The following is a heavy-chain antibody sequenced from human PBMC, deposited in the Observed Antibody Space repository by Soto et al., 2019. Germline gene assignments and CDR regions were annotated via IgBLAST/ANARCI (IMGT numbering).Heavy chain of an antibody. Sequence: QITLKESGPPLVKPTQTLTLTCTFSGFSLSTSGVGVGWIRQPPGKALEWLALIYWDDDKRYSPSLKSRLTITKDTAKNQVVLTMTNMDPVDTATYYCAHSTTGTTGANWFDPWGQGTLVTFSS. CDR3: AHSTTGTTGANWFDP. D-gene: IGHD1-1*01. CDR1: GFSLSTSGVG. V-gene: IGHV2-5*02. J-gene: IGHJ5*02. CDR2: IYWDDDK.